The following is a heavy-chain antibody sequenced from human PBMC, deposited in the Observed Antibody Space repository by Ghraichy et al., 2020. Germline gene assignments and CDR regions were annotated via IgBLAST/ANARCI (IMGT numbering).Heavy chain of an antibody. J-gene: IGHJ6*02. CDR2: IYYSGSA. CDR1: GGSISSYY. D-gene: IGHD3-10*01. V-gene: IGHV4-59*01. CDR3: ARDHPRWLGYGMDV. Sequence: SQTLSLTCTVSGGSISSYYWSWIRQPPGKGLEWIGYIYYSGSANYNPSLKSRVTISVDTSKNQFSLKLSSVTAADTAVYYCARDHPRWLGYGMDVWGQGTTVTVSS.